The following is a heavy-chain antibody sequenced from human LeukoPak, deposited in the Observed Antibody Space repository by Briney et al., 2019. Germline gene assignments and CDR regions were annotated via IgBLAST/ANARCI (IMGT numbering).Heavy chain of an antibody. V-gene: IGHV3-30*03. Sequence: GRSLRLSCAASGFIFSSYGMLWVRQAPGKGLEWVAAISRDGSNKYYADSVKGRFTISRDNSKNTVYLQMNSLRDEDTAVYYCARGLIADYWGQGTLVTVSS. CDR1: GFIFSSYG. J-gene: IGHJ4*02. CDR2: ISRDGSNK. CDR3: ARGLIADY.